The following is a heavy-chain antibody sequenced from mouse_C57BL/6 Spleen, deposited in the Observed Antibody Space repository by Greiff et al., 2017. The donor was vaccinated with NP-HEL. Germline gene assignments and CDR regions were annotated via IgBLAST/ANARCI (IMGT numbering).Heavy chain of an antibody. J-gene: IGHJ4*01. V-gene: IGHV1-62-2*01. CDR2: FYPGSGSI. Sequence: QVTLKESGAELVKPGASVKLSCKASGYTFTEYTIHWVKQRSGQGLEWIGWFYPGSGSIKYNEKFKDKATLTADKSSSTVYMELSRLTSEDSAVYFCARHEDGNHFFYAMDYWGQGTSVTVSS. CDR1: GYTFTEYT. CDR3: ARHEDGNHFFYAMDY. D-gene: IGHD2-1*01.